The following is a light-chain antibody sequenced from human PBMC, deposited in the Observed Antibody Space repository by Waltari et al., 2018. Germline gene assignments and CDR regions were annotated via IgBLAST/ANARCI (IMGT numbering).Light chain of an antibody. Sequence: QSALTQPASVSGSPGQSITIPCGGSTRDIGNNKFVAWSQPHPGKAPKLIIFDVNNRPSGVSDRFTGSKSGTTASLTVSGLQAEDEADYYCMSSRDSHIWLFGGGTRLTVL. CDR3: MSSRDSHIWL. CDR1: TRDIGNNKF. V-gene: IGLV2-14*03. CDR2: DVN. J-gene: IGLJ3*02.